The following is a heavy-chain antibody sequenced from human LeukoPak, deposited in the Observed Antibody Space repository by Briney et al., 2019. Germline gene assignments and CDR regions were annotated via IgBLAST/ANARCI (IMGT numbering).Heavy chain of an antibody. Sequence: GGSLRLSCAASGFTFSSYSMNWVRQAPGKGLEWVSSISSSSSSYIYYADSVKGRFTISRDNAKNSLYLQMNSLRAEDTAVYYCARAITNWGSRWELWRGYFDYWGQGTLVTVSS. CDR3: ARAITNWGSRWELWRGYFDY. V-gene: IGHV3-21*01. D-gene: IGHD1-26*01. CDR2: ISSSSSSYI. J-gene: IGHJ4*02. CDR1: GFTFSSYS.